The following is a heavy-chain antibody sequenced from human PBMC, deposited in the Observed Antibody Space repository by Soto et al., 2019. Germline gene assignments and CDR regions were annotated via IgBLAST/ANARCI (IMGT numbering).Heavy chain of an antibody. Sequence: GGSLRLSCTGSGFDFGDYYMSWIRQAPGKGLEWVSYIDSGDGTTYYTDSVKGRFTISRDDAKKTVYLQMSSLRVEDTALYYCVRPYYSSSWFPFDRWGQGTLVTVSS. CDR2: IDSGDGTT. D-gene: IGHD6-13*01. V-gene: IGHV3-11*01. J-gene: IGHJ4*02. CDR1: GFDFGDYY. CDR3: VRPYYSSSWFPFDR.